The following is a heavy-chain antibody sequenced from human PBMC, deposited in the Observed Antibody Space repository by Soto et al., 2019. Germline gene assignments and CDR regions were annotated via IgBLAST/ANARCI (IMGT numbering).Heavy chain of an antibody. CDR2: IWYDGSNK. CDR1: GFTFSSYG. J-gene: IGHJ6*02. Sequence: QVQLVESGGGVVQPGRSLRLSCAASGFTFSSYGMHWVRQAPGKGLEWVAVIWYDGSNKYYADSVKGRFTISRDNSKNTLYLQMNSLRAEDTAVYYCARGGQGWLQYYYYYGMDVWGQGTTVTVSS. V-gene: IGHV3-33*01. CDR3: ARGGQGWLQYYYYYGMDV. D-gene: IGHD5-12*01.